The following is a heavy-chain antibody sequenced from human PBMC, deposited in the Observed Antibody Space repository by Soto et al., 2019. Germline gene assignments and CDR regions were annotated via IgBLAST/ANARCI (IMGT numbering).Heavy chain of an antibody. CDR1: GYPFTSYA. D-gene: IGHD2-21*02. CDR3: ARVVGCGGDCYDCCYFQH. CDR2: INAGNGNT. V-gene: IGHV1-3*01. Sequence: GSVKVSCKACGYPFTSYAMHLVRQAPGQRLEWMGWINAGNGNTKYSQKFQGRVTITRDTSASTAYMELSSLRSEDTAVYYCARVVGCGGDCYDCCYFQHWGQGTLVTVSS. J-gene: IGHJ1*01.